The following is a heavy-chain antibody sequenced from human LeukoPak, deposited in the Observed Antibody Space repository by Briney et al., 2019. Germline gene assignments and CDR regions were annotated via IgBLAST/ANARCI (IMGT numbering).Heavy chain of an antibody. CDR2: ISSSSSYI. Sequence: WGSLRLSCAASGFTFSNYAMSWVRHAPGKGLEWVSSISSSSSYIYYADSVKGRFTISRDNAKNSLYLQMNTLRAEDTAVYYCARGGGFDYWGQGTLVNVSS. J-gene: IGHJ4*02. D-gene: IGHD2-15*01. CDR1: GFTFSNYA. CDR3: ARGGGFDY. V-gene: IGHV3-21*01.